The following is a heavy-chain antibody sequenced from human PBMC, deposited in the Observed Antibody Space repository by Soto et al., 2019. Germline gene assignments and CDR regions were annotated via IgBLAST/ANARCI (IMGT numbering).Heavy chain of an antibody. CDR3: ARDRSGRFDY. D-gene: IGHD6-19*01. CDR1: GFTFSTYS. V-gene: IGHV3-21*01. Sequence: GGSLRLSCVGSGFTFSTYSINWVRQAPGKGLEWVSSISSRSDIYYADSVKGRFTISRDNSKNTLYLQMNSLRAEDTAVYYCARDRSGRFDYWGQGTLVTVSS. J-gene: IGHJ4*02. CDR2: ISSRSDI.